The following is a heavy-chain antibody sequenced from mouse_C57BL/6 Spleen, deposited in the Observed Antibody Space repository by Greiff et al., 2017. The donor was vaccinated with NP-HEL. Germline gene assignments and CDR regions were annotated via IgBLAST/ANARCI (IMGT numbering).Heavy chain of an antibody. CDR2: ISDGGSYT. CDR1: GFTFSSYA. Sequence: EVKLEESGGGLVKPGGSLKLSCAASGFTFSSYAMSWVRQTPEKRLEWVATISDGGSYTYYPDNVKGRFTISRDNAKNNLYLQMSHLKSEDTAMYYCARGGYYYGSSYGFDYWGQGTTLTVSS. V-gene: IGHV5-4*03. D-gene: IGHD1-1*01. J-gene: IGHJ2*01. CDR3: ARGGYYYGSSYGFDY.